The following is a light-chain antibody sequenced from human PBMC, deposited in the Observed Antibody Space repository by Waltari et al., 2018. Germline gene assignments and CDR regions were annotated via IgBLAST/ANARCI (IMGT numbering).Light chain of an antibody. Sequence: EIVLTQSPGTLSLSPGERATLSCRASQSFGRYLAWYQQKPGQAPRLLIYDASTRATGIPDRFSGSGSGTDFSLTISRLEPEDFAVYYCQKYVNLPATFGQGTKVEIK. CDR1: QSFGRY. CDR3: QKYVNLPAT. CDR2: DAS. J-gene: IGKJ1*01. V-gene: IGKV3-20*01.